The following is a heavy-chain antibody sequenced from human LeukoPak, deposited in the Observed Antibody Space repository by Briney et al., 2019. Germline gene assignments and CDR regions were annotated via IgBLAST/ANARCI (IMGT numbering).Heavy chain of an antibody. CDR1: GGTFSSYA. V-gene: IGHV1-69*13. Sequence: ASVKVSCKASGGTFSSYAISWVRQAPGQGLEWMGGIIPIFGTANYAQKFQGRVTITADESTSTAYMELSSLRSEDTAVYYCARDGVPGRLEDAFDIWGQGTMVTVSS. CDR3: ARDGVPGRLEDAFDI. J-gene: IGHJ3*02. CDR2: IIPIFGTA. D-gene: IGHD6-25*01.